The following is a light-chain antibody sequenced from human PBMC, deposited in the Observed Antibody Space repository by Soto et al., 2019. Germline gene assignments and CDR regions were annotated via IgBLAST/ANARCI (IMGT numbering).Light chain of an antibody. CDR3: SSYTSIYV. CDR2: DVS. Sequence: QSVLTQPASVSGSPGQSITISCTGTSSDVGGYNYVSWYQQHPGKAPKLMIYDVSNRPSGVSNRFSGSKSGNTASLTISGLQAEDEADYYCSSYTSIYVFGTGTKLTVL. CDR1: SSDVGGYNY. J-gene: IGLJ1*01. V-gene: IGLV2-14*01.